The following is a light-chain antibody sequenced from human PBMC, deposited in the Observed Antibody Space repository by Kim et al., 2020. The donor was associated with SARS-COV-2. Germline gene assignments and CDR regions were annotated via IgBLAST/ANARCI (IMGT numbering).Light chain of an antibody. CDR3: CSYALSGTVL. CDR1: SSDVGNYNL. V-gene: IGLV2-23*02. J-gene: IGLJ2*01. Sequence: GQSITLSCTGTSSDVGNYNLVSWYQQHPGKAPKVLIFDVTKRPSGVSYRFSASKSGNTASLTISELQAHDEADYYCCSYALSGTVLFGGGTQLTVL. CDR2: DVT.